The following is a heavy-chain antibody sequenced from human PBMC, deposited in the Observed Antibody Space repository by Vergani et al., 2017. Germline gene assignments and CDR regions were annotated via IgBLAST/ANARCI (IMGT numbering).Heavy chain of an antibody. CDR2: ISSSGSTI. D-gene: IGHD7-27*01. J-gene: IGHJ4*02. CDR3: ATALGLTGTVEYYFDY. V-gene: IGHV3-48*03. CDR1: GFTFSSYE. Sequence: EVQLVESGGGVVQPGGSLRLSCAASGFTFSSYEMNWVRQAPGKGLEWVSYISSSGSTIYYADSVKGRFTISRDNAKNSLYLQMNSLRAEDTAVYYCATALGLTGTVEYYFDYWGQGTLVTVSS.